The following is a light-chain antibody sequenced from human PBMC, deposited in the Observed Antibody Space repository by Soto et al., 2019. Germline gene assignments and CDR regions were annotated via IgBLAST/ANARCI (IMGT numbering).Light chain of an antibody. CDR3: CSYAGSYNVV. J-gene: IGLJ2*01. CDR1: SSDVGGYKY. V-gene: IGLV2-11*01. Sequence: QSALTQPRSVSGSPGQSVTISCTGTSSDVGGYKYVSWYQRHPGKAPKLMIYDVSKRPSGVPDRFSGSKSGNTASLTISGLQAEDEADYYCCSYAGSYNVVFGGGTKLTVL. CDR2: DVS.